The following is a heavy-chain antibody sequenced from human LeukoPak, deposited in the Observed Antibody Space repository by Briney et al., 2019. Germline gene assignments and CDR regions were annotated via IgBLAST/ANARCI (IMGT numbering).Heavy chain of an antibody. J-gene: IGHJ4*02. CDR3: AKDEVVAGHLFDY. CDR1: GFTFSTNA. D-gene: IGHD6-19*01. Sequence: GGSLRLSCLTSGFTFSTNAMSWVRQAPGKGLEWISGISGSGASTYYADSVTGRFTISRDNSKNTLYLQMNSLRAEDTAVYYCAKDEVVAGHLFDYWGQGTLVTVSS. CDR2: ISGSGAST. V-gene: IGHV3-23*01.